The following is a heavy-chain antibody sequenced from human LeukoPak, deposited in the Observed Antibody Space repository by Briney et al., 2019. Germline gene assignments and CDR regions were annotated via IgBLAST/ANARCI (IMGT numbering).Heavy chain of an antibody. D-gene: IGHD3-10*01. CDR3: AREASGGSEAFDI. CDR2: INHSGST. CDR1: GGSFSGYY. Sequence: PSETLSLTCAVYGGSFSGYYWSWIRQPPGKGLEWIGEINHSGSTNYNPSLKSRVTISVDTSKNQFSLKLSSVTAADTAVYYCAREASGGSEAFDIWGQGTMVTVSS. J-gene: IGHJ3*02. V-gene: IGHV4-34*01.